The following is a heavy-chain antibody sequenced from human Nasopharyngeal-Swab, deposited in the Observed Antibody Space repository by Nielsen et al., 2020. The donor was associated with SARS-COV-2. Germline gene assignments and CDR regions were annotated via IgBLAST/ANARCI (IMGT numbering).Heavy chain of an antibody. D-gene: IGHD3-10*01. V-gene: IGHV4-39*01. J-gene: IGHJ6*02. CDR1: GGSISSSSYY. CDR3: ARRRFGEEQQNSNYYYYGMDV. CDR2: IYYSGST. Sequence: SETLSLTCTVSGGSISSSSYYWGWIRQPPGKGLEWIGSIYYSGSTYYNPSLKSRVTISVDTSKNQFSLKLSSVTVADTAVYYCARRRFGEEQQNSNYYYYGMDVWGQGTTVTVSS.